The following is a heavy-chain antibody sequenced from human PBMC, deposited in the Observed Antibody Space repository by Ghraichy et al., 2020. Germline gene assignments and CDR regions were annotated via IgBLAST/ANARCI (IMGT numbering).Heavy chain of an antibody. V-gene: IGHV3-9*01. CDR3: AKDLGGSGNHGDPREAYYYYYYGMDV. Sequence: SLNISCAASGFTFDDYAMHWVRQAPGKGLEWVSGISWNSGSIGYADSVKGRFTISRDNAKNSLYLQMNSLRAEDTALYYCAKDLGGSGNHGDPREAYYYYYYGMDVWGQGTTVTVSS. D-gene: IGHD3-10*01. CDR1: GFTFDDYA. CDR2: ISWNSGSI. J-gene: IGHJ6*02.